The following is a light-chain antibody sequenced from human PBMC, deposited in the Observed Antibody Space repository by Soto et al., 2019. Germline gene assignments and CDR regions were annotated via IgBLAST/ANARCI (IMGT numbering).Light chain of an antibody. J-gene: IGKJ1*01. V-gene: IGKV3-20*01. CDR1: QSVSSY. Sequence: EIVLTQSPSTLSLSPGERATLSCGASQSVSSYLAWYQQKPGQAPRLVFYGASGRATGIPDRFSGSGSGTDFTLTISRLEPEDFAVYYCQQYGDSRWTFGQGTKV. CDR3: QQYGDSRWT. CDR2: GAS.